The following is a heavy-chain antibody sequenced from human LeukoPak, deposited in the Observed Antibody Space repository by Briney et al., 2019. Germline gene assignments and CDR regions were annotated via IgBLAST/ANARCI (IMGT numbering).Heavy chain of an antibody. J-gene: IGHJ4*02. CDR2: ITPIFGTA. V-gene: IGHV1-69*01. Sequence: ASVKVSCKASGGTFSSYAISWVRQAPGQGLEWMGGITPIFGTANYAQKFQGRVTITADESTSTAYMELSSLRSEDTAVYYCAGARRGYSDDWGQGTLVTVSS. D-gene: IGHD5-18*01. CDR1: GGTFSSYA. CDR3: AGARRGYSDD.